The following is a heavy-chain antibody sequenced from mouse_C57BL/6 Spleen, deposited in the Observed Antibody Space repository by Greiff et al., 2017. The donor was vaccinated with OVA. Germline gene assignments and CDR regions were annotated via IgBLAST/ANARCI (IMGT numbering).Heavy chain of an antibody. CDR1: GYTFTDYY. J-gene: IGHJ3*01. V-gene: IGHV1-26*01. Sequence: EVQLQQSGPELVKPGASVKISCKASGYTFTDYYMNWVKQSHGKSLEWIGDINPNNGGTSYNQKFKGKATLTVDKSSSTAYMELRSLTSEDSAVYYCARSPSNYETWFAYWGQGTLVTVSA. CDR3: ARSPSNYETWFAY. D-gene: IGHD2-5*01. CDR2: INPNNGGT.